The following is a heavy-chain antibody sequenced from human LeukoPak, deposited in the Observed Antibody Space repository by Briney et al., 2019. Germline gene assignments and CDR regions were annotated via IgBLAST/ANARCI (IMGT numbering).Heavy chain of an antibody. D-gene: IGHD1-1*01. J-gene: IGHJ4*02. Sequence: GGSLRLSCAASGFTFSSYSMNWVRQAPGKGLEWVSYISSGSSSIDYADSVKGRFTISRDNAKNSLYLQMNSLRDEDTAVYYCATDRGVTTRPRGYFEYWGQGTLVTVSS. CDR2: ISSGSSSI. CDR1: GFTFSSYS. V-gene: IGHV3-48*02. CDR3: ATDRGVTTRPRGYFEY.